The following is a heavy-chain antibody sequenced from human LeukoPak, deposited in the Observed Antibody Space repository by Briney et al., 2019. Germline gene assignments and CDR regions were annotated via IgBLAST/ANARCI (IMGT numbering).Heavy chain of an antibody. Sequence: GGSLRLSCAASGFTFSSYGMHWVRQAPGKGLEWGAVIWYDGSNKYYADSGKGRFTISRDNSKNTLYLQMNSLRADDTAVYYCAKMYYDFWSGSNDYYMDVWGKGTTVTVSS. CDR3: AKMYYDFWSGSNDYYMDV. V-gene: IGHV3-33*06. CDR2: IWYDGSNK. D-gene: IGHD3-3*01. CDR1: GFTFSSYG. J-gene: IGHJ6*03.